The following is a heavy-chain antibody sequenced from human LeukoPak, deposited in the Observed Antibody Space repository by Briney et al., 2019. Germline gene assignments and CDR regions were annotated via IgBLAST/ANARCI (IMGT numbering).Heavy chain of an antibody. CDR1: GYTFINYV. J-gene: IGHJ5*02. CDR3: AIGYCSGGSCYGHWFDP. D-gene: IGHD2-15*01. V-gene: IGHV1-3*03. CDR2: INAGNGNT. Sequence: ASVKVSCKASGYTFINYVIHWVRQAPGQRLQWMGWINAGNGNTKYSQEFQGRVTITRDTSASTAYMELSSLTSEDTAVYYCAIGYCSGGSCYGHWFDPWGQGTLVTVSS.